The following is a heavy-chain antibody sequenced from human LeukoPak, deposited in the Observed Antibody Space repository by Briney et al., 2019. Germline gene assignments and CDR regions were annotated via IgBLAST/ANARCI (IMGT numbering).Heavy chain of an antibody. V-gene: IGHV1-2*02. CDR3: TRLLAEGNY. CDR2: INANSGDT. Sequence: ASVKVSCKASGYTFTGYYMHWVRQAPGQGLEWMGWINANSGDTNYAQEFQGRVTPTRDTSISTAYMELSRLRSDDTAVYYCTRLLAEGNYWGQGTLVTVSS. J-gene: IGHJ4*02. CDR1: GYTFTGYY. D-gene: IGHD2-8*02.